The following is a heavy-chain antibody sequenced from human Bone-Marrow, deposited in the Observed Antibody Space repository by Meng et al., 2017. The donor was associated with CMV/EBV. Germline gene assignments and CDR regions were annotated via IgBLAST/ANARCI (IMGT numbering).Heavy chain of an antibody. CDR1: GFTFSSYW. D-gene: IGHD3-3*01. V-gene: IGHV3-7*01. CDR2: IKQDGSEK. Sequence: GESLKISCAASGFTFSSYWMSWVRQAPGKGLEWVANIKQDGSEKYYVDSVKGRFTISRDNAKNSLYLQMNSLRAEDTAMYYCARTYDFWSGTDYCGQGTLVIVSS. CDR3: ARTYDFWSGTDY. J-gene: IGHJ4*02.